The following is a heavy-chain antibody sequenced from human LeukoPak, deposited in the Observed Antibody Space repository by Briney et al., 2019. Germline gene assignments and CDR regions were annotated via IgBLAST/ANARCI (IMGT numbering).Heavy chain of an antibody. D-gene: IGHD4-23*01. CDR1: GGSISCSNW. Sequence: SGTLSLTCAVSGGSISCSNWWSWVRQPPGKGLEWIEQIYHSGSTNHNPSLKSRHTISVDKSKNQFSLKLSSVTPADTAVYYCAREGGDYGRTSQFWYFDLSGGGTLVTLSP. CDR2: IYHSGST. V-gene: IGHV4-4*02. CDR3: AREGGDYGRTSQFWYFDL. J-gene: IGHJ2*01.